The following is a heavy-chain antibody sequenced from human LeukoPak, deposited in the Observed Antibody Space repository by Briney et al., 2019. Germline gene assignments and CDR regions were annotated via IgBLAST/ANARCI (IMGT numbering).Heavy chain of an antibody. CDR1: GFTFDDYG. V-gene: IGHV3-20*04. CDR3: ARHRDSSSWYYFDY. CDR2: INWNGGST. D-gene: IGHD6-13*01. Sequence: GGSLRLSCAASGFTFDDYGMSWVRQAPGKGLEWVSGINWNGGSTGYADSVKGRFTISRDNAKNSLYLQMNSLRAEDTALYYCARHRDSSSWYYFDYWGQGTLVTVSS. J-gene: IGHJ4*02.